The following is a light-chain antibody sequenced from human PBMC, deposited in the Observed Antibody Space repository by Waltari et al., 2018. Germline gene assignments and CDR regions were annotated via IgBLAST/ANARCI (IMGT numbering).Light chain of an antibody. CDR1: DSDLGSYNY. CDR3: TSYTTTRLT. Sequence: QSAPTQPASVSGSPGQSITISCTGIDSDLGSYNYVPWYRQTPGKAPEVIIYDFTSRPPGVSSRFSGSKSGNTASLTISGLQAEDEGHYYCTSYTTTRLTFGGGTKLTV. V-gene: IGLV2-14*01. CDR2: DFT. J-gene: IGLJ2*01.